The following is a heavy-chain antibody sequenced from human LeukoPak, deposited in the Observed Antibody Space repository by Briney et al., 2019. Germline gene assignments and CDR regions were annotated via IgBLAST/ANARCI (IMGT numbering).Heavy chain of an antibody. D-gene: IGHD3-22*01. V-gene: IGHV4-39*01. Sequence: SETLSLTCTVSGASVSSSSYYWGWIRQPPGKGLEWIGSIYYSGSTYYNPSLKSRVTISVDTSKNQFSLKLSSVTAADTAVYYCARHVQYYYDSSGYPSIRFDYWGQGTLVTVSS. CDR2: IYYSGST. CDR3: ARHVQYYYDSSGYPSIRFDY. J-gene: IGHJ4*02. CDR1: GASVSSSSYY.